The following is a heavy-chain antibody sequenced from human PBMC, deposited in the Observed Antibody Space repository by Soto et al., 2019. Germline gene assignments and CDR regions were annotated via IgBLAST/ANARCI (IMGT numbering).Heavy chain of an antibody. J-gene: IGHJ6*02. Sequence: GGSLRLSCAASGGTFINYAMSWVRQAPGKGLEWVSSISGSDGSTYYADSVKGRFTISRDNAKNSLYLQMNSLRAEDTAVYYCARVVDYCDPYYYYGMDVWGQGTTVTVSS. CDR2: ISGSDGST. CDR1: GGTFINYA. V-gene: IGHV3-21*01. D-gene: IGHD3-22*01. CDR3: ARVVDYCDPYYYYGMDV.